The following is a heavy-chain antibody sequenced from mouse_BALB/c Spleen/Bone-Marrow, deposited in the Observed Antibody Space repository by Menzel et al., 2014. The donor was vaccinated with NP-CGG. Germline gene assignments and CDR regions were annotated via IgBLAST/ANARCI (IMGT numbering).Heavy chain of an antibody. D-gene: IGHD2-10*02. CDR2: IYPGDGET. CDR1: GYPFSSYW. V-gene: IGHV1-80*01. Sequence: QAQLQQSGAELVRPGSSVKISCKASGYPFSSYWMNWVKQRPGQGLEWIGQIYPGDGETNYNGKFKGNATLTADKSSSTAYMQLISLTSEDSAVYFCARKYGDYWGQGTTLTVSS. CDR3: ARKYGDY. J-gene: IGHJ2*01.